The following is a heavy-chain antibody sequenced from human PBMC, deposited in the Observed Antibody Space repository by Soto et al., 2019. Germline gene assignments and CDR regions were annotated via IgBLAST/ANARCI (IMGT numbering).Heavy chain of an antibody. J-gene: IGHJ4*02. V-gene: IGHV3-48*01. D-gene: IGHD6-13*01. CDR3: AREGSSRSYYYDY. CDR1: GFTFSDYS. Sequence: EVQLAESGGGLVQPGGSLRLSCAASGFTFSDYSMNWVRQAPGKGLEWVSYIRSSGNTIYYADSVRGRFTISRDSAENSLYLQMNSLRVEDTAVYYCAREGSSRSYYYDYWGQGTLVTVSS. CDR2: IRSSGNTI.